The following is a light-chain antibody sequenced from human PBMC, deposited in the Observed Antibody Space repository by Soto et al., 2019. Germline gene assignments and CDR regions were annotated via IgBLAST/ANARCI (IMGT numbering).Light chain of an antibody. J-gene: IGKJ5*01. V-gene: IGKV3-11*01. CDR3: QQRSNWPPVFT. CDR1: HSVSSD. CDR2: DAS. Sequence: IVLTQSPSTLSFSPWERSTLSFMARHSVSSDLAWYQQKPGQAPRLLIYDASNRATGIPARFSGSGSGTDFTLIISSLEPEDSAVYYCQQRSNWPPVFTFGQGTRLEIK.